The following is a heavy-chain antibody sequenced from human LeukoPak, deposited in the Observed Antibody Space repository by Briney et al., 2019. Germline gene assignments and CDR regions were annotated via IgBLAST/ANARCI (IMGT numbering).Heavy chain of an antibody. Sequence: PGGSLRLSCAASGFTFSSYGMHWVRQAPGKGLEWVAFIRYDGSNKYYADSVKGRFTISRDNSKNTLYLQMNSLRAEDTAVYYCARGQRGALRAAADVDYWGQGTLVTVSS. CDR2: IRYDGSNK. CDR3: ARGQRGALRAAADVDY. D-gene: IGHD6-13*01. V-gene: IGHV3-30*02. J-gene: IGHJ4*02. CDR1: GFTFSSYG.